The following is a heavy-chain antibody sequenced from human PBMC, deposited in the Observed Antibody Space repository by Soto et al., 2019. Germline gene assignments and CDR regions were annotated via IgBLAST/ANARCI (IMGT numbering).Heavy chain of an antibody. Sequence: ASVKVSCKASGYTFTSYGISWVRQAPGQGLEWMGWISAYNGNTNYAQKLQGHVTISVDKSITTAYLQWSSLKASDTAIYYCARYMESGLVYYYGMDVWGQGTTVTVSS. D-gene: IGHD3-3*01. V-gene: IGHV1-18*01. J-gene: IGHJ6*02. CDR3: ARYMESGLVYYYGMDV. CDR1: GYTFTSYG. CDR2: ISAYNGNT.